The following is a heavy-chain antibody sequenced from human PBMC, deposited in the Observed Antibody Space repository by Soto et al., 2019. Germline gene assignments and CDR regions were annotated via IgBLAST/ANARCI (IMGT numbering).Heavy chain of an antibody. J-gene: IGHJ3*02. CDR1: GFTFSSYS. CDR3: ARDAVVAATTGAFDI. CDR2: ISSSSSYI. Sequence: EVQLVESGGGLVKPGGSLRLSCAASGFTFSSYSMNWVRQATGKGLEWVSSISSSSSYIYYADSVKGRFTISRDNAKNSLYLQMNSLRAEDTAVYYCARDAVVAATTGAFDIWGQGTMVTVSS. D-gene: IGHD2-15*01. V-gene: IGHV3-21*01.